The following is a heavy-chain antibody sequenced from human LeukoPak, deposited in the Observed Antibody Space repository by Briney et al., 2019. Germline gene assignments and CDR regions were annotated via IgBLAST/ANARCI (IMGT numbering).Heavy chain of an antibody. Sequence: GGSLRLSCAASGFTFSSYWMSWVRQAPGKGLEWVANIKQDGSEKFHVDSVKGRFTISRDNAKNSLYLQMNSLRAEDTAVYYCARFVAIVVVPAAIAHFDYWGQGTLVTVSS. CDR1: GFTFSSYW. CDR2: IKQDGSEK. V-gene: IGHV3-7*03. J-gene: IGHJ4*02. D-gene: IGHD2-2*01. CDR3: ARFVAIVVVPAAIAHFDY.